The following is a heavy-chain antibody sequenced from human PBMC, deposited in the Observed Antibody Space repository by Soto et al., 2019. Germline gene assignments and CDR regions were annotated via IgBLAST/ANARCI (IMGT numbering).Heavy chain of an antibody. V-gene: IGHV1-69*01. Sequence: QVQLVQSGSEVKKPGSSVRVSCKASGGSVSNSAISWLRQAPGQGLEWMGGIIPIFGPAIYARKFQGRFRISADESTGTAYIELTNVRSDDTAVYYCGRGSSLTKVEYWGQGTLVTVSS. D-gene: IGHD6-6*01. CDR1: GGSVSNSA. CDR2: IIPIFGPA. J-gene: IGHJ4*02. CDR3: GRGSSLTKVEY.